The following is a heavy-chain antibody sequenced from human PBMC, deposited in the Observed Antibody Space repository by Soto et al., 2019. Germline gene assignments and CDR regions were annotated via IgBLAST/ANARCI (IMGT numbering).Heavy chain of an antibody. CDR3: TRQYYCSGGSCYLFDY. CDR2: IRSKANSYAT. J-gene: IGHJ4*02. CDR1: GFTFSGSA. V-gene: IGHV3-73*01. Sequence: QTGGSLRLSCAASGFTFSGSAMHWVRQASGKGLEWVGRIRSKANSYATAYAASVKGRFTISRDDSKNTAYLQMNSLKTEDTAVYYCTRQYYCSGGSCYLFDYWGQGTLVTVSS. D-gene: IGHD2-15*01.